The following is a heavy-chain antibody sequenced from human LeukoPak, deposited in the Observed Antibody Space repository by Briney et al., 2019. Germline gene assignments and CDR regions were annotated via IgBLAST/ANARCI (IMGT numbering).Heavy chain of an antibody. Sequence: PGGSLRLSCAASGSGFNYYGMVWFRQSPGKGLEWVATISYDERGKHYADSVQGRFTISRDNSKSVLYLQLDYLRPEDTAVYYCSTDGTPKFEHWGQGTLVTVSS. D-gene: IGHD3-16*01. J-gene: IGHJ1*01. CDR2: ISYDERGK. CDR1: GSGFNYYG. CDR3: STDGTPKFEH. V-gene: IGHV3-30*03.